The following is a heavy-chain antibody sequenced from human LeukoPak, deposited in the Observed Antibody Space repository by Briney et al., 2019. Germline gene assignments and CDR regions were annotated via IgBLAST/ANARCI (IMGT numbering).Heavy chain of an antibody. CDR2: IRQDGSEK. D-gene: IGHD6-6*01. Sequence: GGSLRLSCAASGFTFSNYWMSWVRQAPGKGLEWVAIIRQDGSEKKYVDSVRGRFTISRDNAKNSLYLEMNSLRAEDTAVYYCTRFSRSSSSNYWGQGTLVTVSS. V-gene: IGHV3-7*01. J-gene: IGHJ4*02. CDR3: TRFSRSSSSNY. CDR1: GFTFSNYW.